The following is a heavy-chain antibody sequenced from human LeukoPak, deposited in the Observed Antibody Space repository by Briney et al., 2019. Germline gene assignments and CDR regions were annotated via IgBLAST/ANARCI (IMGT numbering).Heavy chain of an antibody. Sequence: KSSETLSLTCTVSGGSISSSSYYWGWIRQPPGKGLEWIGSIYYSGSTYYNPSLKSRVTISVDTSKNQFSLKLSSVTAADTAVYYCARGRLTVTTPGWFDPWGQGTLVTVSS. J-gene: IGHJ5*02. CDR3: ARGRLTVTTPGWFDP. V-gene: IGHV4-39*01. CDR2: IYYSGST. D-gene: IGHD4-17*01. CDR1: GGSISSSSYY.